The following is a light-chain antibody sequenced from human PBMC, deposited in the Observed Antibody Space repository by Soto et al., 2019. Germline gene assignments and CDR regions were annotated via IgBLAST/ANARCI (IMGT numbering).Light chain of an antibody. Sequence: EIVLTQSPGTLSLSPGERATLSCRASQSVSSTYLGWYQHKVGQAPRLLIYGASSRATGIPDRFSGSGSGTDFTLTNSRLEPEDFAVYYCQQYGDSPMYTFGQGTKLEIK. V-gene: IGKV3-20*01. J-gene: IGKJ2*01. CDR2: GAS. CDR3: QQYGDSPMYT. CDR1: QSVSSTY.